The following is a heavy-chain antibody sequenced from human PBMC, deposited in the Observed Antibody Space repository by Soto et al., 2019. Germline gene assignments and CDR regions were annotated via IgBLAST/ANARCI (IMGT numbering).Heavy chain of an antibody. D-gene: IGHD4-4*01. CDR1: GFTFSSYA. CDR3: AREAPDYNLSPGMDV. CDR2: ISYDGSNK. V-gene: IGHV3-30-3*01. Sequence: QVQLVESGGGVVQPWRSLRLSCAASGFTFSSYAMHWVRQAPGKGLEWVAVISYDGSNKYYADSVKGRFTISRDNSKNTLYLQMNSLRAEDTTVYYCAREAPDYNLSPGMDVWGQGTTVTVSS. J-gene: IGHJ6*02.